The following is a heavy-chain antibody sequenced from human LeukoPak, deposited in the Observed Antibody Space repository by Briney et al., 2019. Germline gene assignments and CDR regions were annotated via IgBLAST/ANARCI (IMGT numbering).Heavy chain of an antibody. V-gene: IGHV3-73*01. D-gene: IGHD3-10*01. CDR2: IRSKANSYAT. J-gene: IGHJ5*02. CDR3: AYGSGRALNWFDP. CDR1: GFTFSGSA. Sequence: GGSLRLSCAASGFTFSGSAMHWVRQASGKGLEWVGRIRSKANSYATAYAASVKGRFTISRDDSKNTAYLQMNSLKAEDTAVYYCAYGSGRALNWFDPWGQGTLVTVSS.